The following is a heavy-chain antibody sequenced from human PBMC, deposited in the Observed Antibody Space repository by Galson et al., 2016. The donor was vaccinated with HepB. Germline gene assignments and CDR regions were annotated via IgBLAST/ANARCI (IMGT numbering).Heavy chain of an antibody. Sequence: SLRLSCAASGFTFSSHDFAWVRQAPGKGLEWVAAIYGSGDGTSYLDSVKGRFTISRDNAKNSLYLQMNSLTAEDTAMYYCARGGSYFSYFDYWGQGTLVPVSS. CDR3: ARGGSYFSYFDY. CDR2: IYGSGDGT. V-gene: IGHV3-23*01. CDR1: GFTFSSHD. D-gene: IGHD1-26*01. J-gene: IGHJ4*02.